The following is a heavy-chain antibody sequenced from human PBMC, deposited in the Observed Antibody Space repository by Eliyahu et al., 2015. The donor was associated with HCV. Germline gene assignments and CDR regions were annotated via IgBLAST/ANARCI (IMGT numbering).Heavy chain of an antibody. CDR1: GFTFSSXA. CDR3: ARGGFLDY. Sequence: QVQLVESGGGVVQPGRSXRLXCAASGFTFSSXAMHWVRQAPGKGLEWVAVISXDGSNXYYADSVKGRFTISRDNSKNTLYLQMNSLRAEDTAVYYCARGGFLDYWGQGTLVTVSS. CDR2: ISXDGSNX. D-gene: IGHD3-3*01. V-gene: IGHV3-30-3*01. J-gene: IGHJ4*02.